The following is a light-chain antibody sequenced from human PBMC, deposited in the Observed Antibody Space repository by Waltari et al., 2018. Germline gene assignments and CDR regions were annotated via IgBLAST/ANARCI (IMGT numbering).Light chain of an antibody. CDR2: LGS. V-gene: IGKV2-28*01. Sequence: DIVMPQSPVSLPVTPGEPASISCRSSQSLLHSNTHNYLDWYVQKPGQSPQLLIYLGSNRASGVPDRFSGRGSGTYFTLKISRVETEDVGVYYCMQALQTPRTFGQGTKVEI. CDR3: MQALQTPRT. J-gene: IGKJ1*01. CDR1: QSLLHSNTHNY.